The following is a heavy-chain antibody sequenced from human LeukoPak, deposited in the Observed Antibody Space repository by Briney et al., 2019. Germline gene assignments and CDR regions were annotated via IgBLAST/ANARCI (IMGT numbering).Heavy chain of an antibody. CDR1: GFTFSDYY. J-gene: IGHJ4*02. CDR2: ISSSGSTI. CDR3: ASAGRGVSSGYLFDY. Sequence: GGSLRLSCAASGFTFSDYYMSWIRQAPGKGLEWVSYISSSGSTIYYADSVKGRFTISRDNAKNSLYQQMNSLRAEDTAVYYCASAGRGVSSGYLFDYWGQGTLVTVSS. V-gene: IGHV3-11*01. D-gene: IGHD3-22*01.